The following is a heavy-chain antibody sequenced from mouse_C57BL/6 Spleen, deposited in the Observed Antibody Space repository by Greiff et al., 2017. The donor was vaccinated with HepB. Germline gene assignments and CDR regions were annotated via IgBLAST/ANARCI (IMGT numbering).Heavy chain of an antibody. J-gene: IGHJ1*03. Sequence: VQLQQPGAELVKPGASVKMSCKASGYTFTSYWLTWVKQRPGQGLEWIGDIYPGRGSTNYNEKFKSKATLTVHTTSSTAYRQLSSLTSEDSAVYYGARPPYDGRSDNWYVDVWGTGTTVTVSS. V-gene: IGHV1-55*01. CDR3: ARPPYDGRSDNWYVDV. CDR1: GYTFTSYW. CDR2: IYPGRGST. D-gene: IGHD1-1*01.